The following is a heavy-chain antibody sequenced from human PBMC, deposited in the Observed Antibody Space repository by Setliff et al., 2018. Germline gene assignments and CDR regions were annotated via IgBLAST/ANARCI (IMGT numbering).Heavy chain of an antibody. CDR1: GGSISSSSYY. CDR2: IYYSGST. V-gene: IGHV4-39*01. CDR3: ARGTSGYLSY. D-gene: IGHD3-22*01. Sequence: SETLSLTCTVSGGSISSSSYYWGWIRQPPGEGLEWIGSIYYSGSTYYNPSLKSRVTISVDTSKNQFSLKLSSVTAADTAVYYCARGTSGYLSYWGQGTLVTVSS. J-gene: IGHJ4*02.